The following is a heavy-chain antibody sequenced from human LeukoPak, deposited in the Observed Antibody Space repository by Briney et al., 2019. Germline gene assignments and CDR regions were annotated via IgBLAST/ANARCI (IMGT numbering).Heavy chain of an antibody. J-gene: IGHJ4*02. CDR1: GGTFSSYA. Sequence: GASVKVSCKASGGTFSSYAISWVRQAPGQGLEWMGRIIPILGIANYAQKFQGRVTITADKSTSTAYMELSSLRSEDTAVYYCARDRTDYGGNSQSPLPLDYWGQGTLVTVSS. V-gene: IGHV1-69*04. CDR2: IIPILGIA. CDR3: ARDRTDYGGNSQSPLPLDY. D-gene: IGHD4-23*01.